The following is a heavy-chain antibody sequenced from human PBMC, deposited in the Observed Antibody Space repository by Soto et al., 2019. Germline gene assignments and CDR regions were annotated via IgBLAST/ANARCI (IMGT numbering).Heavy chain of an antibody. CDR2: MNPNSGNT. CDR1: GYTFTSYD. V-gene: IGHV1-8*01. CDR3: AGDPDSHYNDSHASSYP. Sequence: ASVKVSCKASGYTFTSYDINWVRQATGQGLEWMGWMNPNSGNTGYAQKFQGRVTMTRNTSISTAYMELGSLRSEDTAVYYCAGDPDSHYNDSHASSYPWGQGTLVTVSS. D-gene: IGHD3-22*01. J-gene: IGHJ5*02.